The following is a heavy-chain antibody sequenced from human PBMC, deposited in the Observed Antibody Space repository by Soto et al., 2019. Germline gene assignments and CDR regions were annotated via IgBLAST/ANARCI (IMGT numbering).Heavy chain of an antibody. CDR2: IIPMIPRT. CDR3: ASWDYDVLTGYSYDD. Sequence: QVQLVQSGAEVKKPGSSVKVSCKASGGTFNNYGMGWVRQAPGQGLEWMGGIIPMIPRTNYAQKFQGRVTLTADASRSTAYMELRSLRYEDTAVYYCASWDYDVLTGYSYDDWGQVTLVTVSS. V-gene: IGHV1-69*01. D-gene: IGHD3-9*01. CDR1: GGTFNNYG. J-gene: IGHJ4*02.